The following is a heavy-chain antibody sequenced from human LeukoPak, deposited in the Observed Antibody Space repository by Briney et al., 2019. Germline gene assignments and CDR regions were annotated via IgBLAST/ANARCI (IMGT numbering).Heavy chain of an antibody. J-gene: IGHJ5*02. CDR1: GGSFSGYY. V-gene: IGHV4-34*01. CDR2: INHSGST. D-gene: IGHD3-3*01. CDR3: ARVKYYDFWSGYSYWFDP. Sequence: PSETLSLTCAVYGGSFSGYYWSWIRQPPGKGLEWIGEINHSGSTNYNPSLKSRVTISVDTSKNQSSLKLSSVTAADTAVYYCARVKYYDFWSGYSYWFDPWGQGTLVTVSS.